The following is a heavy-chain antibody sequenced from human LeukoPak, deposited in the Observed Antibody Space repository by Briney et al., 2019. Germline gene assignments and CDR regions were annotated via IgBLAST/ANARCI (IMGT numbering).Heavy chain of an antibody. J-gene: IGHJ4*02. CDR2: LYYSGST. V-gene: IGHV4-59*12. Sequence: PSETLSLTCTVSGGSISSYYWSWIRQPPGKGLEWIGYLYYSGSTNYNPSLKSRVTISVDTSKDQFSLKLSSVTAADTAVYYCARGYCSGGSCYRRAAADFDYWGQGTLVTVSS. CDR1: GGSISSYY. CDR3: ARGYCSGGSCYRRAAADFDY. D-gene: IGHD2-15*01.